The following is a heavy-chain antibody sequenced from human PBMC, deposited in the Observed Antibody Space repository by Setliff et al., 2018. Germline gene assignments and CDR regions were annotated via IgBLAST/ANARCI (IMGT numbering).Heavy chain of an antibody. Sequence: SVKVSCKASGGTFSSYAISWVRQAPGQGLEWMGGIIPIFGTANYAQKFQGRVTITADESTSTAYMELSSLRSEDTAVYYCARDLIDPDYGDYLSFYYYGMDVWGQGTTVTV. CDR3: ARDLIDPDYGDYLSFYYYGMDV. J-gene: IGHJ6*02. CDR2: IIPIFGTA. CDR1: GGTFSSYA. D-gene: IGHD4-17*01. V-gene: IGHV1-69*13.